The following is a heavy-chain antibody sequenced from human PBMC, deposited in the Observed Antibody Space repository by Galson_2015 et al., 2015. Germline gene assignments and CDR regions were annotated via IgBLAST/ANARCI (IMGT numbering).Heavy chain of an antibody. J-gene: IGHJ4*02. V-gene: IGHV3-23*01. CDR2: ISVTVGST. Sequence: SLRLSCAASGFTFSTYAMSWVRQAPGKGLGWVSIISVTVGSTYYADSVKGRFTISRDNSKNTLNLQMNSLSAEDTAIYYCAKLVYGSGNYPYFDYWGQGALVTVSS. CDR3: AKLVYGSGNYPYFDY. CDR1: GFTFSTYA. D-gene: IGHD3-10*01.